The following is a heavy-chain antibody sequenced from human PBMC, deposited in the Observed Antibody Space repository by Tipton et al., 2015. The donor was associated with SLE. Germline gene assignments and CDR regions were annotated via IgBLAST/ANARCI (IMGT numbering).Heavy chain of an antibody. CDR2: ISGSGGST. CDR1: GFTFSSYA. Sequence: GSLRLSCAASGFTFSSYAMSWVRQAPGKGLEWVSTISGSGGSTYYADSVKGRFTISRDNSKNTLYLQMNSLRAEDTAVYYCASSCSGVSCYSRDYWGQGTLVIVSS. J-gene: IGHJ4*02. V-gene: IGHV3-23*01. D-gene: IGHD2-15*01. CDR3: ASSCSGVSCYSRDY.